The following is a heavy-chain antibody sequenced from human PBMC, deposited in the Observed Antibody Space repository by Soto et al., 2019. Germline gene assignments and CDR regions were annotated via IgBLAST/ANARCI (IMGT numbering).Heavy chain of an antibody. CDR1: GFTFSSYW. J-gene: IGHJ4*02. CDR3: VSIVGSGWYSNY. D-gene: IGHD6-19*01. V-gene: IGHV3-7*01. CDR2: IKQDGSEK. Sequence: EVQLVESGGGLVQPGGSLRLSCAASGFTFSSYWMSWVRQAPGKGLEWVANIKQDGSEKYYVDSVKGRFTISRDNAKNSLYLQMNSLRAEDTAVYYCVSIVGSGWYSNYWGQGTLVTVSS.